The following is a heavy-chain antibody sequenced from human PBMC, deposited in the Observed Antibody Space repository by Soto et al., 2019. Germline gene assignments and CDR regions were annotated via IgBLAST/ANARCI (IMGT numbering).Heavy chain of an antibody. CDR2: IKSKTDGGTT. Sequence: EVQLVESGGGLVKPGGSLRLSCAASGFTFSNAWMNWVRQAPGKGLEWVGRIKSKTDGGTTDYAAPVKGRFTISRDDSKNRLYLEMNSLKTEDTAVYYCTTAGMVRGEGPSDWFDPWGQGTLVTVSS. J-gene: IGHJ5*02. V-gene: IGHV3-15*07. CDR3: TTAGMVRGEGPSDWFDP. D-gene: IGHD3-10*01. CDR1: GFTFSNAW.